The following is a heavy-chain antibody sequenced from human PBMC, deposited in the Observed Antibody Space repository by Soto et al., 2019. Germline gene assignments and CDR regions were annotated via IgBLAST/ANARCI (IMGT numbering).Heavy chain of an antibody. CDR2: INAGYGNT. D-gene: IGHD7-27*01. V-gene: IGHV1-3*01. Sequence: QVHLVQSGAEVRKPGASVKVSCKASGYTFSSYAMHWVRQAPGQRLEWMGWINAGYGNTKASQKFQDRVTIARDTSASTAYMELTSLRSADTAVYYCARDTGDGTFDFWGQVTLVTVSS. CDR1: GYTFSSYA. J-gene: IGHJ4*02. CDR3: ARDTGDGTFDF.